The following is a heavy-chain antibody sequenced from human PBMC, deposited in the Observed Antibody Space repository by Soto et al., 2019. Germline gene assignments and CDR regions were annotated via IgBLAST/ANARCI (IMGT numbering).Heavy chain of an antibody. Sequence: GGSLRLSCAASGFTFSHYWMTWVRQAPGKGLEWVAKIKQDGTETYYVDSVKGRFTISRDNAKNSLYLQMNSLRVEDTAVYYCARDLNSYGMDVWGQGTTVTVS. CDR2: IKQDGTET. CDR1: GFTFSHYW. J-gene: IGHJ6*02. CDR3: ARDLNSYGMDV. V-gene: IGHV3-7*03.